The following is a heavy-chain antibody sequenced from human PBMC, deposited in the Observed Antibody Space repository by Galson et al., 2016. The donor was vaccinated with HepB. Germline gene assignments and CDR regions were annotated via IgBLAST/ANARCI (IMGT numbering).Heavy chain of an antibody. J-gene: IGHJ4*02. CDR1: GFTFSDYY. V-gene: IGHV3-11*03. CDR2: ISDGASYT. D-gene: IGHD7-27*01. CDR3: ARTTGGYWGPFDY. Sequence: SLRLSCAASGFTFSDYYMNWVRQAPGKGLEWLSYISDGASYTKYADSVMGRSTISRDKAKNSLFLDFINLGADDTAMYYCARTTGGYWGPFDYWGRGTLVPVSS.